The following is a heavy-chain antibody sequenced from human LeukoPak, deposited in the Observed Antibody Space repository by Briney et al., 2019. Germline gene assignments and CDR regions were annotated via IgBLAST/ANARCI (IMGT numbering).Heavy chain of an antibody. CDR3: AKDYSGSRIAVALPLYGMDV. CDR1: GFTFSKSA. Sequence: GGSLRLSCVASGFTFSKSAMHWVRQAPAKGLERAALIRFDGDKKYYADSVKGRFTISRDNSKNTLYLQMNSLRAEDTALYYCAKDYSGSRIAVALPLYGMDVWGQGTTVTVSS. V-gene: IGHV3-30*02. J-gene: IGHJ6*02. CDR2: IRFDGDKK. D-gene: IGHD6-19*01.